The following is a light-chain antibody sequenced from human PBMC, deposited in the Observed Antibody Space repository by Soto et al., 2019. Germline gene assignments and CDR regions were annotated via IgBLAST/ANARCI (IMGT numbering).Light chain of an antibody. CDR1: QGISNY. V-gene: IGKV1-9*01. CDR3: QQLNSYPLT. J-gene: IGKJ4*01. CDR2: AAS. Sequence: DIPLTQSPSFLPASVGDRVTITCRASQGISNYLAWYQQKPGKAPGLLMYAASTLQRGVSSRFSGSGSGTEFTLTISNLQPEDFATYYCQQLNSYPLTFGGGTKVDIK.